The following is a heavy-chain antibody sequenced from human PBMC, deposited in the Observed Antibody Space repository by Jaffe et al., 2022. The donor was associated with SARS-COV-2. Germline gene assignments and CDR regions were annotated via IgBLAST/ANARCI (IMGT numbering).Heavy chain of an antibody. Sequence: EVQLVESGGGLVQPGRSLRLSCAASGFTFDDYAMHWVRQAPGKGLEWVSGISWNSGSIGYADSVKGRFTISRDNAKNSLYLQMNSLRAEDTALYYCAKDLGPEGGYDYVWGSYRHPLGGDYYGMDVWGQGTTVTVSS. CDR3: AKDLGPEGGYDYVWGSYRHPLGGDYYGMDV. D-gene: IGHD3-16*02. CDR2: ISWNSGSI. CDR1: GFTFDDYA. J-gene: IGHJ6*02. V-gene: IGHV3-9*01.